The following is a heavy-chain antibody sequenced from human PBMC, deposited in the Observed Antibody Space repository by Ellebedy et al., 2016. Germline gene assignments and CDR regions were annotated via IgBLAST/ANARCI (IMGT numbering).Heavy chain of an antibody. CDR1: GYSFTNYG. CDR3: ARVGRGESVVEPTAYLNFYYYFGLNV. V-gene: IGHV1-18*01. J-gene: IGHJ6*02. D-gene: IGHD2-2*01. CDR2: ISAYNGST. Sequence: ASVKVSXXASGYSFTNYGISWVRQTPGQGLQWMGWISAYNGSTTYAQRFQGRVTMTTDTSTSTAYMDLRGLRSDDTAVYYCARVGRGESVVEPTAYLNFYYYFGLNVWGQGTTVIVSS.